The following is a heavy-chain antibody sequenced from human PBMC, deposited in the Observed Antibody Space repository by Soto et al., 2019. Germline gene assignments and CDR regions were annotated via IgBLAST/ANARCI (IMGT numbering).Heavy chain of an antibody. Sequence: QVQLVQSGAEVKKPGSSVKVSCKASVGTFSSYTISWVRQAPGQGLEWMGRIIPILGIANYAQKFQGRVTITADKSTSTAYMELSSLRSEDTAVYYCARGRVWDYYDSSGYYYKDDAFDIWGQGTMVTVSS. CDR2: IIPILGIA. CDR3: ARGRVWDYYDSSGYYYKDDAFDI. V-gene: IGHV1-69*02. J-gene: IGHJ3*02. D-gene: IGHD3-22*01. CDR1: VGTFSSYT.